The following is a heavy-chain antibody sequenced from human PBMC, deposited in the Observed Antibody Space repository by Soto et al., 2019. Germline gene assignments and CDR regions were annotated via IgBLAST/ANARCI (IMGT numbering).Heavy chain of an antibody. J-gene: IGHJ4*02. CDR2: IYYSGST. D-gene: IGHD5-18*01. CDR1: GGSISSGGYY. V-gene: IGHV4-31*03. Sequence: QVQLQESGPGLVKPSQTLSLTCTVSGGSISSGGYYWSWICQHPGKGLEWIGYIYYSGSTYYNPSLKSRVTXXVXTSXNQLSLKLSSVTAADTAVYYCARDKSGYSYYYFDYWGQGTLVTVSS. CDR3: ARDKSGYSYYYFDY.